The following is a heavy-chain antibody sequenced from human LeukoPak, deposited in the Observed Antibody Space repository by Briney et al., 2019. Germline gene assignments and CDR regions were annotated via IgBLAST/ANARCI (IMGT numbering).Heavy chain of an antibody. J-gene: IGHJ4*02. CDR3: AKPKDNSLYCFDY. CDR1: GFTFSSYS. V-gene: IGHV3-23*01. D-gene: IGHD1-20*01. CDR2: ISGSGGST. Sequence: GGSLRLSCVVSGFTFSSYSMNWVRQAPGKGLEWVSAISGSGGSTYYADSVKGRFTISRDNSKNTLYLQMSSLRAEDTAVYYCAKPKDNSLYCFDYWGQGTLVTVSS.